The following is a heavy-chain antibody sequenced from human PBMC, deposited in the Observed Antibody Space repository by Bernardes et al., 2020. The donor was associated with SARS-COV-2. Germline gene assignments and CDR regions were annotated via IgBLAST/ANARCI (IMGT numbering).Heavy chain of an antibody. CDR3: AKHFSGTWSFDY. J-gene: IGHJ4*02. Sequence: GRSLRLSCAASGFTFSSNYMSWVCQAPGKGLEWVAVISGSGGDIVYADSVKGRFTVSRDNSKNTLQLQMNSLRGEDTALYYCAKHFSGTWSFDYWGQGTLVTVSS. V-gene: IGHV3-23*01. D-gene: IGHD3-10*01. CDR2: ISGSGGDI. CDR1: GFTFSSNY.